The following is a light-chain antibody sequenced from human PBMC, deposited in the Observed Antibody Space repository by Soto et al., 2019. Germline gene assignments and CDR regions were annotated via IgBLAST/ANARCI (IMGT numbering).Light chain of an antibody. CDR2: DAS. CDR3: QQLISYPLT. V-gene: IGKV1-5*01. J-gene: IGKJ4*01. CDR1: QSISSL. Sequence: DIQMTQSPSTLSASVGDRVTITFLASQSISSLLAWYQHKPGKAPKLLIYDASTLQSGVPSMFSGSGSGTDFTLTISSLQPEDFPTYHCQQLISYPLTFGGGTKVDIK.